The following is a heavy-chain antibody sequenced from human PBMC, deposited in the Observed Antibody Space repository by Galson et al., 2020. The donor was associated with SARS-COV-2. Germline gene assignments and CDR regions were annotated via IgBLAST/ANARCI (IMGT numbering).Heavy chain of an antibody. D-gene: IGHD3-22*01. V-gene: IGHV4-39*07. J-gene: IGHJ4*02. CDR2: IYYSGST. CDR3: ASDYYDSTMFDY. Sequence: IGSIYYSGSTYYNPSLKSRVTISVDTSKNQFSLKLSSVTAADTAVYYCASDYYDSTMFDYWGQGTLVTVSS.